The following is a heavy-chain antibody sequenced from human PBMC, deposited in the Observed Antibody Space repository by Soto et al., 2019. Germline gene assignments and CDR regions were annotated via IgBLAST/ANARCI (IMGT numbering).Heavy chain of an antibody. CDR3: ARGGDGYNFGAVY. D-gene: IGHD2-21*01. V-gene: IGHV1-18*01. CDR2: ISAHNGDT. J-gene: IGHJ4*02. CDR1: GYNFANYG. Sequence: QVQLVQSEAEVKKPGASLKVSCRASGYNFANYGISWVRQAPGQGLEWMGWISAHNGDTKYAQKVQGRVTMTADTSTSTAYIEMWSLRSDDTAVYYCARGGDGYNFGAVYWGQGTPVTVSS.